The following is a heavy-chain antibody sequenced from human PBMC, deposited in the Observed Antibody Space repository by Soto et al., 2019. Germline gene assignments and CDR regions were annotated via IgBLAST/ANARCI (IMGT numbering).Heavy chain of an antibody. CDR1: GYSFTSYW. Sequence: GESLKISCKGSGYSFTSYWIGWVRQMPGKGLEWMGIIYPGDSDTRYSPSFQGQVTISADKSISTAYLQWSSLKASDTAMYYCARGSVLLWFGELLYSHFDYWGQGTLVTVSS. D-gene: IGHD3-10*01. CDR2: IYPGDSDT. V-gene: IGHV5-51*01. CDR3: ARGSVLLWFGELLYSHFDY. J-gene: IGHJ4*02.